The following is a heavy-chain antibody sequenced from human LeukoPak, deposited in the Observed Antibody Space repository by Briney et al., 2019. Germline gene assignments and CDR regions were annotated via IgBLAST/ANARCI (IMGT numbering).Heavy chain of an antibody. CDR2: ISSSGSTI. Sequence: GGSLRLSCAASGFTFSDYYISWIRQAPGQGLEWVSYISSSGSTIYYADSVKGRFTISRDNAKNSLYLQMNSLRAEDTAVYYCARGGYSYGLDEKAYYFDYWGQGTLVTVSS. V-gene: IGHV3-11*01. CDR1: GFTFSDYY. CDR3: ARGGYSYGLDEKAYYFDY. J-gene: IGHJ4*02. D-gene: IGHD5-18*01.